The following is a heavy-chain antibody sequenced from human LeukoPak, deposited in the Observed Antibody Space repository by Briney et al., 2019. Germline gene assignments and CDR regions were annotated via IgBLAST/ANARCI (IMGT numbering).Heavy chain of an antibody. J-gene: IGHJ4*02. CDR3: ATEDVVVVAATLDY. D-gene: IGHD2-15*01. CDR2: ITPIFGTA. CDR1: GGTFSSYA. V-gene: IGHV1-69*05. Sequence: SVKVSCEASGGTFSSYAISWVRQAPGQGLEWMGRITPIFGTANYAQKYQGRVTITTDESTSTAYMELSSLRSENTAVYYCATEDVVVVAATLDYWGQGTLVTVSS.